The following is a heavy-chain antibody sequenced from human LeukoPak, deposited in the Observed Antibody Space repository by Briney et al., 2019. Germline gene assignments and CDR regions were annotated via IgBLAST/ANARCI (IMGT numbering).Heavy chain of an antibody. Sequence: GGSLRLSCAASGFTFSSYSMNWVRQAPGKGLEWVSHITASGTAMFYADSVKGRFTISRDNAKNSLYLQMNSLRDEDTAVYYCAKVEKTYGDFDRAFDIWGQGTMVTVSS. J-gene: IGHJ3*02. V-gene: IGHV3-48*02. D-gene: IGHD4-17*01. CDR2: ITASGTAM. CDR1: GFTFSSYS. CDR3: AKVEKTYGDFDRAFDI.